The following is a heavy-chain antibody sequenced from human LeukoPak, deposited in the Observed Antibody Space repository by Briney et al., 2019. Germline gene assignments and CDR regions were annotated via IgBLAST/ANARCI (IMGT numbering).Heavy chain of an antibody. CDR2: VYYSGST. CDR3: ARSIIGTRSKFDY. V-gene: IGHV4-59*08. D-gene: IGHD1/OR15-1a*01. Sequence: SETLSLTCTVSGGSISSYYWSWIRQPPGKGLEWIGYVYYSGSTNYNPSLKSRVTISVDTSKNHFSLKLSSVTAADTAVYSCARSIIGTRSKFDYWGQGTLVTVSS. J-gene: IGHJ4*02. CDR1: GGSISSYY.